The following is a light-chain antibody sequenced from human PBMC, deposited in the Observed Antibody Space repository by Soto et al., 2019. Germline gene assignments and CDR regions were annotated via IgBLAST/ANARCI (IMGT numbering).Light chain of an antibody. CDR1: SSDFGAYNY. V-gene: IGLV2-14*01. CDR2: NVS. J-gene: IGLJ1*01. Sequence: QSALAQPASVSGSPGQSITISCTGTSSDFGAYNYVSWYQQYPGKVPKLLIYNVSNRPSGVSNRFSGSKSGNTASLTISGLQAEDEADYFCTSYTSGSLYVFGTGKKVTVL. CDR3: TSYTSGSLYV.